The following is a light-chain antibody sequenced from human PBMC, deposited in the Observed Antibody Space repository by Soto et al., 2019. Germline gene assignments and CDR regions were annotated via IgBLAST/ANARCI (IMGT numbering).Light chain of an antibody. CDR2: EVS. V-gene: IGLV2-14*01. J-gene: IGLJ2*01. Sequence: QSALTQPASVSGSPGQSITISCTGTSSDVGGYNYVSWYQQHPGKAPKLMIYEVSNRPSGVSNRFSGSKSGNTASLTISGVQAEDEAGYYCSSYTSSRTLVFGGGTKLTVL. CDR3: SSYTSSRTLV. CDR1: SSDVGGYNY.